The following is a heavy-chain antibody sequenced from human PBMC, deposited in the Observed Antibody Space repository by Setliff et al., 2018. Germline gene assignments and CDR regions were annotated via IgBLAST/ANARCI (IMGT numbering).Heavy chain of an antibody. CDR3: ARVSQYSSGWYYYYYGMDV. V-gene: IGHV4-39*07. D-gene: IGHD6-19*01. Sequence: PSETLSLTCTVSGGSISSSSYYWGWIRQPPGKGLEWIGSIYYSGSTYYNPSLKSRVTISVDTSKNQFSLKLSSVTAADTAVYYCARVSQYSSGWYYYYYGMDVWGQGTTVTVS. CDR2: IYYSGST. CDR1: GGSISSSSYY. J-gene: IGHJ6*02.